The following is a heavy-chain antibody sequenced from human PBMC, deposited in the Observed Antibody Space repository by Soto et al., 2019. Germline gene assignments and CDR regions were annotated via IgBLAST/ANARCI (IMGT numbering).Heavy chain of an antibody. CDR2: ISGSGGST. CDR3: TTDPVAGLMQGY. Sequence: EVQLLESGGGLVQPGGSLRLSCAGSGFTFSSYAMSWVRQAAGKGLEWASGISGSGGSTYDADSVKGRFTISRDNSKNTLYLQMNSLKTEDTAVYYCTTDPVAGLMQGYWGQGTLVTVSS. J-gene: IGHJ4*02. D-gene: IGHD6-19*01. V-gene: IGHV3-23*01. CDR1: GFTFSSYA.